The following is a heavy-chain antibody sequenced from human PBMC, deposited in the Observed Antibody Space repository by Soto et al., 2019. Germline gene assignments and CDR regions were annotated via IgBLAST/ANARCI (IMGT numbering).Heavy chain of an antibody. CDR1: GFSISSYG. CDR3: AKDHVNSGPSPDWFDP. J-gene: IGHJ5*02. V-gene: IGHV3-30*18. CDR2: VAYDGSYQ. D-gene: IGHD6-19*01. Sequence: QVQLVESGGGVVQPGRSLRLSCAASGFSISSYGMHWVRQTPGKGLQWVAVVAYDGSYQHYADSVKGRFTISRDISKNTLFLEMDSLIPEDTAVYYCAKDHVNSGPSPDWFDPWSQGTLVTVSS.